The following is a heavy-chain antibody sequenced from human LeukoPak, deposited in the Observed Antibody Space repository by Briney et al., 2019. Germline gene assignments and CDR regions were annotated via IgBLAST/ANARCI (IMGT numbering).Heavy chain of an antibody. CDR1: GGSISSSSYY. V-gene: IGHV4-39*07. J-gene: IGHJ4*02. Sequence: SETLSLTCTVSGGSISSSSYYWGWIRQPPGKGLEWIGEINHSGSTNYNPSLKSRVTISVDTSKNQFSLKLSSVTAADTVVYYCARGEYSSGWYVADYFDYWGQGTLVTVSS. D-gene: IGHD6-19*01. CDR3: ARGEYSSGWYVADYFDY. CDR2: INHSGST.